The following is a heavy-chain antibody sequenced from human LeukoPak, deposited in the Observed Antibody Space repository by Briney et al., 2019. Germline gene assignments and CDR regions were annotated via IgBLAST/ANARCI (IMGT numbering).Heavy chain of an antibody. Sequence: PGGSLRLSCAASGFTFSNYWMTWVRQAPGKGLEWVSAISGSGGSTYYADSVKGRFTISRDNSKNTLYLQMNSLRAEDTAVYYCAKDKAVAGAYYFDYWGQGTLVTVSS. CDR3: AKDKAVAGAYYFDY. CDR1: GFTFSNYW. D-gene: IGHD6-19*01. J-gene: IGHJ4*02. V-gene: IGHV3-23*01. CDR2: ISGSGGST.